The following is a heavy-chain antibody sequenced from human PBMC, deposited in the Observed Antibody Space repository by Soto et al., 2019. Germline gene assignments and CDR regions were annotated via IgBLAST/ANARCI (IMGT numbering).Heavy chain of an antibody. CDR2: ITGTSAFT. CDR3: ARDNLAFQGAFDL. Sequence: GGSLRLSCAASGFVFSDFQFNWVRQAPGGGLEWLSSITGTSAFTEYAESIEGRFAISRDNPNKLLFLHMDNLRPEDTAVYYCARDNLAFQGAFDLWGQGTLVTVSS. V-gene: IGHV3-21*01. CDR1: GFVFSDFQ. J-gene: IGHJ4*02. D-gene: IGHD3-16*01.